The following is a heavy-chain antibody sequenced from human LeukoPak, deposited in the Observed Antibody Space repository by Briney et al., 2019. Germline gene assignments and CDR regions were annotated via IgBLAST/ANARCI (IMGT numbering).Heavy chain of an antibody. D-gene: IGHD3-9*01. Sequence: GGYLRLSCAASGFTFSSYAMSWVRQAPGKGLEWVSAISGSGGSTYYADSVKGRFTISRDNSKNTLYLQMNSLRAEDTAVYYCAKVPYDILTGYGIHYFDYWGQGTLVTVSS. J-gene: IGHJ4*02. V-gene: IGHV3-23*01. CDR3: AKVPYDILTGYGIHYFDY. CDR1: GFTFSSYA. CDR2: ISGSGGST.